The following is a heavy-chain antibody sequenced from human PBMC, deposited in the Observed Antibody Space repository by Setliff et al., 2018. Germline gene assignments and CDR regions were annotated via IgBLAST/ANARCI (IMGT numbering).Heavy chain of an antibody. CDR2: MNPNSGNT. CDR1: GYTFTSYD. Sequence: ASVKVSCKASGYTFTSYDINWVRQATGQGLEWMGWMNPNSGNTGYAQKFQGRVTMTRNTSISTAYMELSSLRSEDTAVYYCARRVGSVGIQLPDYWGQGTLLTVSS. D-gene: IGHD5-18*01. V-gene: IGHV1-8*02. CDR3: ARRVGSVGIQLPDY. J-gene: IGHJ4*02.